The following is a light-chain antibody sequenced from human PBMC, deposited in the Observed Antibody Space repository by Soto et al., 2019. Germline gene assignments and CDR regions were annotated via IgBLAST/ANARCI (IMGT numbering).Light chain of an antibody. CDR1: SSDVGSYDH. V-gene: IGLV2-14*01. CDR2: EVS. J-gene: IGLJ1*01. CDR3: ISYTGSSTSYV. Sequence: QSVLAQPASVSGSPGQSITIACSGTSSDVGSYDHVAWYQQFPGKTPKLMIYEVSNRPSGVSSRFSGSKSGNTASLTISGLQAEDEADYYCISYTGSSTSYVFGSWTKVTVL.